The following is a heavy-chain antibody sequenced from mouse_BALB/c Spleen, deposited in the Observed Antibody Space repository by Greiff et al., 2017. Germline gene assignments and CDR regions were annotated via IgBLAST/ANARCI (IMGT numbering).Heavy chain of an antibody. CDR1: GFTFSSYT. Sequence: EVQRVESGGGLVKPGGSLKLSCAASGFTFSSYTMSWVRQTPEKRLEWVATISSGGGNTYYPDSVKGRFTISRDNAKNNLYLQMSSLRSEDTALYYCARWGPWLAYWGQGTLVTVSA. J-gene: IGHJ3*01. V-gene: IGHV5-9*03. CDR3: ARWGPWLAY. CDR2: ISSGGGNT.